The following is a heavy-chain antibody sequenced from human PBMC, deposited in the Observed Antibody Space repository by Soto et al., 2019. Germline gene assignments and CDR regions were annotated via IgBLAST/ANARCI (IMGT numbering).Heavy chain of an antibody. CDR2: IIPFFKAT. V-gene: IGHV1-69*13. CDR1: GGTFSSHA. CDR3: ARDVPLNYYDGHFSYGMDV. D-gene: IGHD3-16*01. J-gene: IGHJ6*02. Sequence: ASVKVSCKASGGTFSSHAISWVRQAPGQGLEWMGGIIPFFKATNYAQKFQGRVTITADDSTSTAYMDLYSLRSEDTAVYYCARDVPLNYYDGHFSYGMDVWGQGTTVTVSS.